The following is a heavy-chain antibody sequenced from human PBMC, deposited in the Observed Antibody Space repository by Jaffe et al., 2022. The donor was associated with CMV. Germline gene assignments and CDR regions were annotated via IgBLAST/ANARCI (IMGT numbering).Heavy chain of an antibody. CDR1: GFTLSNAW. Sequence: EVQLVESGGGLVKPGGSLRLSCATSGFTLSNAWMSWVRQAPGKGLEWVGRIKSKTASGTTDYAAPVKGRFTISRDDSNNTLYLQMNSLKTEDTAVYYCTTDYPGPFAVVTEYYWGQGTLVTVSS. CDR2: IKSKTASGTT. CDR3: TTDYPGPFAVVTEYY. D-gene: IGHD2-21*02. J-gene: IGHJ4*02. V-gene: IGHV3-15*01.